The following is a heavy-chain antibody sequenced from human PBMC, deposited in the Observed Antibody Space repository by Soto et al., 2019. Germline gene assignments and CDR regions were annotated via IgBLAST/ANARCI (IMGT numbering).Heavy chain of an antibody. D-gene: IGHD2-2*01. J-gene: IGHJ4*02. V-gene: IGHV4-59*08. CDR2: IYYSGST. CDR1: GGSIISYY. CDR3: ARAKVYCSSTGCYFIYFDY. Sequence: SETLSLTCTVSGGSIISYYWSWIRQPPGKGLEWIGYIYYSGSTNYNPSLKSRVTISVDTSKNQFSLKLSSVTAADTAVYYCARAKVYCSSTGCYFIYFDYWGQGTLVTVSS.